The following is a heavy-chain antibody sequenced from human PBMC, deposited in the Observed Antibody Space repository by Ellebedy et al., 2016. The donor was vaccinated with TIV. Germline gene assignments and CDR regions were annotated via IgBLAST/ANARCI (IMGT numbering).Heavy chain of an antibody. CDR3: ARDVQLIYSYGPDHFDY. CDR2: INAGNGNT. J-gene: IGHJ4*02. D-gene: IGHD5-18*01. V-gene: IGHV1-3*01. CDR1: GYTFTRNA. Sequence: ASVKVSCKASGYTFTRNAMHWVRQAPGQRLEWMGWINAGNGNTKYSQKFQGRVTITRDPSASTAYMELSSLGSEDTAVYYCARDVQLIYSYGPDHFDYWGQGTLVTVSS.